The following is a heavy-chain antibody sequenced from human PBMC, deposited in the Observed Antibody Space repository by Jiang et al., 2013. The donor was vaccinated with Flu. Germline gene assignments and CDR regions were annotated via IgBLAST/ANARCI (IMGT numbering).Heavy chain of an antibody. J-gene: IGHJ4*02. Sequence: GSGLVKPSQTLSFTCSVSGAYVSSGDFYWAWIRQPPGKGLELIGYISSTGTTYYSPSLQSRVVISVDMSNNQFSLNLNSATAADTAVFFCARGPSPYYFHSPGYYYFDYWGQGTLVTVSS. D-gene: IGHD3-22*01. CDR1: GAYVSSGDFY. V-gene: IGHV4-30-4*01. CDR3: ARGPSPYYFHSPGYYYFDY. CDR2: ISSTGTT.